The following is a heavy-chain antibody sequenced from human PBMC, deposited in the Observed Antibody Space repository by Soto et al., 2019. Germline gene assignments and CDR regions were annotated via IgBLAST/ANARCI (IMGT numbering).Heavy chain of an antibody. CDR2: IYPGDSDT. D-gene: IGHD3-3*01. CDR1: GYSFTSYW. Sequence: PGESLKISCKGSGYSFTSYWIGWVRQMPGKGLEWMGIIYPGDSDTRYSPSFQGQVTISADKSISTAYLQWSSLKASDTAMYYCASIFAEPLEWSLVGAFDIWGQGTMVTVS. J-gene: IGHJ3*02. CDR3: ASIFAEPLEWSLVGAFDI. V-gene: IGHV5-51*01.